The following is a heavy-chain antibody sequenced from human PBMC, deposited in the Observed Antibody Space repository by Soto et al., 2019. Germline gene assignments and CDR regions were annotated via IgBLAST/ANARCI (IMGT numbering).Heavy chain of an antibody. CDR3: ARGQSSLLLDC. CDR2: INHSGST. CDR1: GGSFSGYY. J-gene: IGHJ4*02. D-gene: IGHD3-10*01. V-gene: IGHV4-34*01. Sequence: QVQLQQWGAGLLKPSETLSLTCAVYGGSFSGYYWSWIRQPPGKGLEWIGEINHSGSTNYNPSLKSRVXXXXXTSKXXXXLXXXXXXXXXXXVYYCARGQSSLLLDCWGQGVLVTVSS.